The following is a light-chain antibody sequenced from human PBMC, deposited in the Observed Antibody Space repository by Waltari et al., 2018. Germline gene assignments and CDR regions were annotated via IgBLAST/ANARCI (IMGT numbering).Light chain of an antibody. CDR1: QSVASNY. V-gene: IGKV3-20*01. J-gene: IGKJ1*01. CDR3: QQYGTSPWT. Sequence: IVWTLSPGTLSLSPGQTATLSCRASQSVASNYLAWFQQKPGQAPRLLIYGTSSRSTGIPDRFSGGGSGTDFTLTLSRLDAEDFAVYYCQQYGTSPWTFGQGTNVEIK. CDR2: GTS.